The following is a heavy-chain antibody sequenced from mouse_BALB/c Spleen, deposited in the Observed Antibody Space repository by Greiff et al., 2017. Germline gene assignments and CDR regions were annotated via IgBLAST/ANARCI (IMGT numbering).Heavy chain of an antibody. J-gene: IGHJ2*01. V-gene: IGHV5-17*02. D-gene: IGHD2-3*01. Sequence: EVKLVESGGGLVQPGGSRKLSCAASGFTFSSFGMHWVRQAPEKGLEWVAYISSGSSTIYYADAVKGRFTISRDNPKNTLFLQMTSLRSEDTAMYYCARSGVDGYSYYFDYWGQGTTLTVSS. CDR1: GFTFSSFG. CDR2: ISSGSSTI. CDR3: ARSGVDGYSYYFDY.